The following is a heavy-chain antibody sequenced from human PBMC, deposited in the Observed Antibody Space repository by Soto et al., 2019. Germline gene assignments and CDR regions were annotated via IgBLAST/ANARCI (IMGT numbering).Heavy chain of an antibody. V-gene: IGHV3-30*18. D-gene: IGHD4-17*01. Sequence: PGGSLRLSCAASGFTFSSYGMHWVRQAPGKGLEWVAVISYDGSNKYYADSVKGRFTISRDNSKNTLYLQMNSLRAEDTAVYYCAKDRADYVLDYWGQGTLVTVSS. CDR1: GFTFSSYG. CDR2: ISYDGSNK. J-gene: IGHJ4*02. CDR3: AKDRADYVLDY.